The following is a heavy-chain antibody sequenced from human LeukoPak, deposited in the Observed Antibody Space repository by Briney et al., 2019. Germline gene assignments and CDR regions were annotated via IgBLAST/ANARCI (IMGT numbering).Heavy chain of an antibody. D-gene: IGHD2-2*02. V-gene: IGHV3-66*01. Sequence: PGGSLRLSCVGSGFTVSSNYMNWVRQAPGKGLEWVSVVYIGGTTYYADSVKGRFTISRDTTKNTIYLQMNDRRAENTAVYYCANTPSQLYPIWGQGTMVTVSS. CDR2: VYIGGTT. CDR1: GFTVSSNY. CDR3: ANTPSQLYPI. J-gene: IGHJ3*02.